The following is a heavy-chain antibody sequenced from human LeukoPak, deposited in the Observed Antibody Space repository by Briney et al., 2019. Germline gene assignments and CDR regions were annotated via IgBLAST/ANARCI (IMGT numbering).Heavy chain of an antibody. J-gene: IGHJ4*02. CDR2: IWYDGSNK. CDR1: GFTFSSYG. D-gene: IGHD3-9*01. Sequence: PGGSLRLSCAASGFTFSSYGMHWVRQAPGKGLEWVALIWYDGSNKYYADSVKGRFTISRDNSKNTLHLQMNSLRAEDTAVYYCAGDILTGYHFDYWGQGTLVTVSS. CDR3: AGDILTGYHFDY. V-gene: IGHV3-33*01.